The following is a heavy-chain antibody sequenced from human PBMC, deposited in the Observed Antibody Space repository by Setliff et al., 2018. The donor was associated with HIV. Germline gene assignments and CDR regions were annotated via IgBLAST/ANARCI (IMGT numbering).Heavy chain of an antibody. CDR1: GDSTTSSSSY. CDR3: ARGGYDYVWGSYRYNWFDP. V-gene: IGHV4-39*01. CDR2: IYYSGST. Sequence: PSETLSLTCTVSGDSTTSSSSYWGWIRQPPGKGLEWIGNIYYSGSTYYNPSLKSRVTLSVNTSKNQFSLKLTSVTAADTAVYYCARGGYDYVWGSYRYNWFDPWGQGALVTVSS. D-gene: IGHD3-16*02. J-gene: IGHJ5*02.